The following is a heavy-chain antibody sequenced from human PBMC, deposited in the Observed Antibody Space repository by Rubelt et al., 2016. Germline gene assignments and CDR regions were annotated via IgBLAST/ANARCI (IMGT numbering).Heavy chain of an antibody. J-gene: IGHJ2*01. D-gene: IGHD2-2*01. CDR1: GGSFSGYY. Sequence: QVQLQESGPGLVKPSETLSLTCTVYGGSFSGYYWSWLRQPPGKGLEWLASAYYSGSTYYNPSLKSRVTISVDTSKNQCSLHLSSVTAADTAGYYCSRLGATSWIYWYFDLWGRGTLVTVSS. CDR2: AYYSGST. CDR3: SRLGATSWIYWYFDL. V-gene: IGHV4-39*07.